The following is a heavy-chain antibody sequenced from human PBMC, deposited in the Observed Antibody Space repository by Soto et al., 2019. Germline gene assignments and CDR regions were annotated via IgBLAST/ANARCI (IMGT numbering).Heavy chain of an antibody. CDR3: ARAGFCSSTSCYYYYGMDV. D-gene: IGHD2-2*01. J-gene: IGHJ6*02. CDR2: IIPIFGTA. CDR1: GGTFSSYA. Sequence: GASVKVSCKAAGGTFSSYAISWVRQAPGQGLEWMGGIIPIFGTANYAQKFQGRVTITADESTSTAYMELSSLRSEDTAVYYCARAGFCSSTSCYYYYGMDVWGQGTTVTVSS. V-gene: IGHV1-69*13.